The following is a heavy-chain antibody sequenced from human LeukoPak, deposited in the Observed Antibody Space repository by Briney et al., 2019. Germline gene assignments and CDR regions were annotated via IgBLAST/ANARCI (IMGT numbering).Heavy chain of an antibody. CDR1: GFTFSDYY. D-gene: IGHD3-3*01. Sequence: PGGSLRLSCAASGFTFSDYYMSWIRQAPGKGREWVSYISSSGSTIYYADSVKGRFTISRDNAKNSLYLQMNSLRAEDTAVYYCARNGDYDFWSGRNWFDPWGQGTLVTVSS. J-gene: IGHJ5*02. V-gene: IGHV3-11*01. CDR2: ISSSGSTI. CDR3: ARNGDYDFWSGRNWFDP.